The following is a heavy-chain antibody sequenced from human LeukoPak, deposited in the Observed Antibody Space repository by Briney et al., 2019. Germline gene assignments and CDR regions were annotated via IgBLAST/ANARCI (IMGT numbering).Heavy chain of an antibody. D-gene: IGHD2-21*02. CDR2: INPNSGGT. Sequence: ASVKVSCKASGYTFTCYYMHWVRQAPGQGLEWMGWINPNSGGTNYAQKFQGRVTMTRDTSISTAYMELSRLRSDDTAVYYCARVVRNSRGHGEQVTAIGPFDYWGQGTLVTVSS. CDR3: ARVVRNSRGHGEQVTAIGPFDY. CDR1: GYTFTCYY. J-gene: IGHJ4*02. V-gene: IGHV1-2*02.